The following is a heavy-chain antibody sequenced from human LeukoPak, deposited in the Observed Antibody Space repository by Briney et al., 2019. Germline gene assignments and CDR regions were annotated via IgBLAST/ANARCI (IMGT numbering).Heavy chain of an antibody. Sequence: ASVKVSCKASGYTFTSYYMHWVRQAPGQGLEWMGIINPSSGSTSYAQKFQGRVTMTRDTSTSTVYMELSSLRSEDTAVYYCARETSGWAKVKWFDPWGQGTLVTVSS. CDR3: ARETSGWAKVKWFDP. CDR2: INPSSGST. V-gene: IGHV1-46*03. CDR1: GYTFTSYY. D-gene: IGHD6-19*01. J-gene: IGHJ5*02.